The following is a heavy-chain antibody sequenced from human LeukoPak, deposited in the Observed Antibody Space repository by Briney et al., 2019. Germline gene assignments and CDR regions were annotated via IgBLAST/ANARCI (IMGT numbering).Heavy chain of an antibody. Sequence: GGSLRLSCAASGFTFSSYAMSWVRQAPGKGLEWVSVMSGSGGSTYYADSVKGRFTFSRDNSKNTLYVQMNSLRAEDTAVYYCAKDASTGTTLYYFDYWGQGTLVTVSS. V-gene: IGHV3-23*01. CDR2: MSGSGGST. CDR1: GFTFSSYA. CDR3: AKDASTGTTLYYFDY. D-gene: IGHD1-7*01. J-gene: IGHJ4*02.